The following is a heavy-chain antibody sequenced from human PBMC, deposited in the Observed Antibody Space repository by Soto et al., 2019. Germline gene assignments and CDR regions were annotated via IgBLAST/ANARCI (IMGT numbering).Heavy chain of an antibody. CDR2: INPSGGAT. D-gene: IGHD2-15*01. CDR3: ARSHCSGGSCYLGAFDI. V-gene: IGHV1-46*01. J-gene: IGHJ3*02. Sequence: ASVKVSCMASGYTFINFFIHWVRQAPGQGLEWVGIINPSGGATTYPQKFQGRVTMTRDTSTSTVYMDVSSLRFDDTAVCYCARSHCSGGSCYLGAFDIWGQGTMVTVSS. CDR1: GYTFINFF.